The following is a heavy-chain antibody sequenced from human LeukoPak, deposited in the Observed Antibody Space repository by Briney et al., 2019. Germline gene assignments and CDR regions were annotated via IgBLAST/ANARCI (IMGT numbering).Heavy chain of an antibody. Sequence: PSQPLSLTCNVSGYSISSGDYYWTWIRQPAGKGLEWIGRVDLGGTTSYNPSLISRVTVSVDPSKNQFSLSLTSVTAAVTATYYCAREGAYCSGTDCFATTGDACGPGALVTVSS. CDR1: GYSISSGDYY. CDR3: AREGAYCSGTDCFATTGDA. J-gene: IGHJ5*02. V-gene: IGHV4-61*02. D-gene: IGHD2-2*01. CDR2: VDLGGTT.